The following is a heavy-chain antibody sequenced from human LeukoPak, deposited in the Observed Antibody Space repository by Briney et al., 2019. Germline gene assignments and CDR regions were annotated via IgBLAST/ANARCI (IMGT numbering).Heavy chain of an antibody. J-gene: IGHJ5*02. CDR3: ARVTSYGGNPRGWFDP. V-gene: IGHV4-34*01. CDR2: INHSGST. CDR1: GGSFSGYY. Sequence: SETLSLTCAVYGGSFSGYYWSWIRQPPGKGLEWIGEINHSGSTNYNPSLKSRVTISVDKSKNQFSLKLSSVTAADTAVYYCARVTSYGGNPRGWFDPWGQGTLVTVSS. D-gene: IGHD4-23*01.